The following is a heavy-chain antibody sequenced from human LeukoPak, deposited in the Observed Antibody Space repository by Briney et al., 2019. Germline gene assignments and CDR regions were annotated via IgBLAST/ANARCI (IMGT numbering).Heavy chain of an antibody. D-gene: IGHD6-6*01. V-gene: IGHV1-2*02. CDR2: INPNSGGT. J-gene: IGHJ4*02. CDR3: ARARFIAARPLDY. CDR1: GYTFTGYY. Sequence: GSVKVSCKASGYTFTGYYMHWVRQAPGQGLEWMGWINPNSGGTNYAQKFQGRVTMTRDTSISTAYMELSRLRSDDTAVYYCARARFIAARPLDYWGQGTLVTVSS.